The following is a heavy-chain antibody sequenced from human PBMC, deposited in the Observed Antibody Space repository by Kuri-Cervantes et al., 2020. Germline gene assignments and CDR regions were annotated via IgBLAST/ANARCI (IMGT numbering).Heavy chain of an antibody. V-gene: IGHV3-7*01. CDR3: ARAIAAPGTPENAFDI. CDR2: IKQDGSEK. D-gene: IGHD6-13*01. CDR1: GFTFSSYW. Sequence: GGSLRLSCAASGFTFSSYWMSWVRQAPGKGLEWVANIKQDGSEKYYVDSVKGRFTVSRDNTKNILSLQVNSLGPEDTAVYYCARAIAAPGTPENAFDIWGQGTMVTVSS. J-gene: IGHJ3*02.